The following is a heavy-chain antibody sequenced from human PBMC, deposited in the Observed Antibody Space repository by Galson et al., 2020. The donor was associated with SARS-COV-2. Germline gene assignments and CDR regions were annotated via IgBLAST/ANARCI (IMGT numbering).Heavy chain of an antibody. D-gene: IGHD3-10*01. J-gene: IGHJ4*02. CDR3: ARGSRPINMVGGVISYFDD. CDR2: IHYTGSS. Sequence: SQTLSLTCTVSGGSMSSYYWSWIRQPAGKGLEWIGRIHYTGSSKYDPSLKSRVTMSIDTSRNQFSLQLTSVTAADTAVYYCARGSRPINMVGGVISYFDDWGQGAHVTVSS. V-gene: IGHV4-4*07. CDR1: GGSMSSYY.